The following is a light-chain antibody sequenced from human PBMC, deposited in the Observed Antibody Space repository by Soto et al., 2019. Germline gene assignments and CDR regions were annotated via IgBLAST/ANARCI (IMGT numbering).Light chain of an antibody. V-gene: IGKV3D-11*01. CDR2: DAS. CDR3: QQRSNCPIT. J-gene: IGKJ5*01. Sequence: EIVSTQSPATLSLSPGERATLSCRASQGVSSYLAWYQQKPGQAPRLLIYDASNRATGIPARFSGSGPGTDFTLTISSLEPEDFAVYYCQQRSNCPITFGQGTRLEIK. CDR1: QGVSSY.